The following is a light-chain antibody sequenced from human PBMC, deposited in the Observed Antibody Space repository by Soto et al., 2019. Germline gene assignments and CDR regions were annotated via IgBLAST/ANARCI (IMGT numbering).Light chain of an antibody. J-gene: IGKJ2*01. CDR2: DAS. CDR1: QTTSNY. V-gene: IGKV3-11*01. Sequence: EVVLTQSPATLSLSPGDRATLSCRASQTTSNYLAWYQQKLGQAPRLLIYDASNRATGIPARFSGSGSGTDFTLTISSLEPEDFAVYYCQQRSDWPSFGQGTKLEIK. CDR3: QQRSDWPS.